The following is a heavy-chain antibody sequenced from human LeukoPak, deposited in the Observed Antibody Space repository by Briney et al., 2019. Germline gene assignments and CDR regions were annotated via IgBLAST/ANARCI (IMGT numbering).Heavy chain of an antibody. J-gene: IGHJ3*02. V-gene: IGHV3-23*01. CDR1: EFTFSSYN. D-gene: IGHD3-3*01. CDR2: ISATGTTI. CDR3: AKVYRPRITIFGVVPLGAFDI. Sequence: GGSLRLSCAASEFTFSSYNMNWVRQAPGKGLEWLSYISATGTTIYYADSVKGRFTISRDNSKNTLYLQMNSLRAEDTAVYYCAKVYRPRITIFGVVPLGAFDIWGQGTMVTVSS.